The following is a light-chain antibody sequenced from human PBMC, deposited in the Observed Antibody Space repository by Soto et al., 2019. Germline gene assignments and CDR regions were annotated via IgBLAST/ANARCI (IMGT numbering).Light chain of an antibody. V-gene: IGKV3-20*01. CDR1: QSVGGNY. CDR2: GAS. CDR3: QQYGTSPRT. Sequence: EIVLTQSPGTLSLSPGERATLSCRASQSVGGNYLAWYQQKAGQAPRLLIYGASSRATGIPDRFSGSGSGTDFTLTISRLEPEDFAVYYCQQYGTSPRTFGQGTKVEIK. J-gene: IGKJ1*01.